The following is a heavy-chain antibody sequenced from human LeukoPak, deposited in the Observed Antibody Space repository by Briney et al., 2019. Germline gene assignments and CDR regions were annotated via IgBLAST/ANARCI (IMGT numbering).Heavy chain of an antibody. Sequence: SETLSLTCTVSGGSISSGSYYWSWIRQPAGKGLEWIGRIYTSGSTNYNPSLKSRVTISVDTSKNQFSLKLSSVIAADTAVYYCARGRYCSSTSCYDYWFDPWGQGTLVTVSS. V-gene: IGHV4-61*02. CDR3: ARGRYCSSTSCYDYWFDP. D-gene: IGHD2-2*01. CDR1: GGSISSGSYY. CDR2: IYTSGST. J-gene: IGHJ5*02.